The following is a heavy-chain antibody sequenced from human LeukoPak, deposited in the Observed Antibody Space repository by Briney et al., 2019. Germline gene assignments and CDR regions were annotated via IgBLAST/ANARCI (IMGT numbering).Heavy chain of an antibody. J-gene: IGHJ4*02. CDR2: INHSGST. D-gene: IGHD6-13*01. Sequence: PSETLSLTCTVSGGSISSYYWSWIRQPPGKGLEWIGEINHSGSTNYNPSLKSRVTISVDTSKNQFSLKLSSVTAADTAVYYCARGRGIAAAATTDYFDYWGQGTLVTVSS. V-gene: IGHV4-34*01. CDR1: GGSISSYY. CDR3: ARGRGIAAAATTDYFDY.